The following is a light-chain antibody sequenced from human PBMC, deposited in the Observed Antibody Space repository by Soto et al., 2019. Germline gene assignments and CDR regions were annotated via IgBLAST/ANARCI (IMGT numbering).Light chain of an antibody. CDR2: KTS. CDR1: QSLNSW. J-gene: IGKJ2*01. Sequence: DIQMTQSPSTLSASVGDRVSITCRASQSLNSWLAWYQQKPGKAPKLLIYKTSTLESGVPSRFSGCGSGTEFTLTISNLQPDDFATYYCQQYNTYSFGQGTKLEIK. V-gene: IGKV1-5*03. CDR3: QQYNTYS.